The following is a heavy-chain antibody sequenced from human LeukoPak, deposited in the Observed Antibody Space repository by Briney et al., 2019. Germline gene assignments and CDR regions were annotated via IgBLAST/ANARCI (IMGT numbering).Heavy chain of an antibody. J-gene: IGHJ4*02. D-gene: IGHD3-10*01. V-gene: IGHV3-23*01. Sequence: SGGSLRLSCAPSGFTFSRYWMSWVRQAPGKGLEWVSTIIGSGDNTYYADSVRRRLTISRDYSKNTLSLQMNSLSAEDTGVLYCARVTCGAGIYGAFDYWGQGTLVTVSS. CDR2: IIGSGDNT. CDR1: GFTFSRYW. CDR3: ARVTCGAGIYGAFDY.